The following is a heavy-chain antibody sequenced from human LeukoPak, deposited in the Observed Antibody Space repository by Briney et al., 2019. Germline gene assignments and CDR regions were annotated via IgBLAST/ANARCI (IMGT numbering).Heavy chain of an antibody. CDR3: ARVRKWSLRDGYTDY. D-gene: IGHD5-24*01. CDR1: GYTFTSYG. Sequence: ASVKVSCKASGYTFTSYGISWVRQAPGQGLEWMGWISAYNGNTNYAQKLQGRVTMTTDTSTSTAYMELRSLRSDDTAVYYCARVRKWSLRDGYTDYWGQGTLVTVSS. CDR2: ISAYNGNT. J-gene: IGHJ4*02. V-gene: IGHV1-18*01.